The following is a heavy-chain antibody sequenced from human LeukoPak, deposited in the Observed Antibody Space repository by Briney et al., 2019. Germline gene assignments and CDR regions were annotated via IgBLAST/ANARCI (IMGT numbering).Heavy chain of an antibody. CDR2: ISSSSSTI. CDR3: ARDQLGPALDAFDI. Sequence: PGGSLRLSCAASGFTFSSYSMNWVRQAPGKGLEWVSYISSSSSTIYYADPVKGRFTISRDNAKNSLYLQMNSLRAEDTAVYYCARDQLGPALDAFDIWGQGTMVTVSS. V-gene: IGHV3-48*01. J-gene: IGHJ3*02. CDR1: GFTFSSYS. D-gene: IGHD7-27*01.